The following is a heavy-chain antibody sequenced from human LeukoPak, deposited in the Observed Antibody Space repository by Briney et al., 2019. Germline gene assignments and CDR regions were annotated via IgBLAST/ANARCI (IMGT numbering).Heavy chain of an antibody. CDR3: ARDLDAVADSN. Sequence: ASVKVSCKTSGYTFTANHMHWVRQAPGQGLEWVGWINPSSGGTNYVQKFQGRVTMTRDTSITTAYMELTRLRSDDTAVYYCARDLDAVADSNWGQGTLITVSS. CDR1: GYTFTANH. V-gene: IGHV1-2*02. CDR2: INPSSGGT. D-gene: IGHD6-19*01. J-gene: IGHJ4*02.